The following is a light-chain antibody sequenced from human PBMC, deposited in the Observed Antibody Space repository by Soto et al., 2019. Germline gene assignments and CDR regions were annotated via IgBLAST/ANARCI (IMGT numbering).Light chain of an antibody. V-gene: IGKV1-39*01. Sequence: DIQMTQSPSPLSASVGDRVTITCRASQTISTYLNWYQQKPGKAPKLLIYGASSLQSGVPSRFNGSGSGTDFTLTISSLQPEDFGTYYCQQSFSTPRTFGQGTKVEIK. J-gene: IGKJ1*01. CDR2: GAS. CDR3: QQSFSTPRT. CDR1: QTISTY.